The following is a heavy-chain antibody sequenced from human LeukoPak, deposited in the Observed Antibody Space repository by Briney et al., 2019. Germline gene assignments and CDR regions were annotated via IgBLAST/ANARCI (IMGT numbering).Heavy chain of an antibody. D-gene: IGHD3-22*01. CDR1: GGSFSGYY. J-gene: IGHJ4*02. V-gene: IGHV4-34*01. CDR3: ARLYGSGYTYFDY. Sequence: SETLSLTCAVYGGSFSGYYWSWIRQPPGKGLEWIGSIYYSGSTYYNPSLKSRVTISVDTSKNQFSLKLSSVTAADTAVYYCARLYGSGYTYFDYWGQGTLVTVSS. CDR2: IYYSGST.